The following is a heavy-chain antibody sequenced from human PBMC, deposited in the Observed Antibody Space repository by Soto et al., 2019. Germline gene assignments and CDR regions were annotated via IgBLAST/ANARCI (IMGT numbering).Heavy chain of an antibody. D-gene: IGHD6-19*01. CDR2: INYTGTT. J-gene: IGHJ4*01. CDR3: AREGGSGWYYYDY. Sequence: SETLSLTCAVNGGSLSGYSWTWIRQALGKGLDWIGEINYTGTTNYSPSLKSRVTLSVDTSMNEFSLELRSVSAADTAVYYCAREGGSGWYYYDYWGHGTLVTVSS. V-gene: IGHV4-34*01. CDR1: GGSLSGYS.